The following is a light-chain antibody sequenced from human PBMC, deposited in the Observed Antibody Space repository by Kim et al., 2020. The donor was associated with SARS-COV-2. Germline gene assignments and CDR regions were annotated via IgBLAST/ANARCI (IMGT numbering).Light chain of an antibody. Sequence: DVQMTQSPSSLSASIGDKVTITCRASEGISNYLAWFRHKPGKAPESLIYGASGLQSGVPPKFSGSGSDTDFTLTISGLQPEDSATYYCQQYNGYPWTFGQGTKLEI. CDR2: GAS. V-gene: IGKV1-16*02. CDR1: EGISNY. J-gene: IGKJ2*02. CDR3: QQYNGYPWT.